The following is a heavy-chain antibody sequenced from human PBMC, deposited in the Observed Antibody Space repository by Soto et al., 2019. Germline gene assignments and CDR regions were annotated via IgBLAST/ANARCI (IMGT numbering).Heavy chain of an antibody. Sequence: QVQLEQSGAEMRKPGSLVKVSCKASGVTFNNYTITWVRQAPGQGLEWMGGIIPALGTATYPQNFQGRVIFTADRPTGTAYMELSSLISEDTAVYYCARQHCSGTNCPDYYYYLDVWGKGTTVTVSS. CDR1: GVTFNNYT. D-gene: IGHD2-2*01. CDR3: ARQHCSGTNCPDYYYYLDV. J-gene: IGHJ6*03. CDR2: IIPALGTA. V-gene: IGHV1-69*08.